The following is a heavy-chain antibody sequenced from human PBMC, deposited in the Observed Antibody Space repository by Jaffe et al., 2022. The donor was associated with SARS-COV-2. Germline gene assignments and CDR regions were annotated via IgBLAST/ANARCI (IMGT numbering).Heavy chain of an antibody. J-gene: IGHJ4*02. D-gene: IGHD2-2*01. Sequence: EVQLVESGGGLVQPGRSLRLSCTASGFSFDDYSLSWFRQAPGKGLEWVGFIRSKGFGGATDYAASVKGRFTISTDDSKTIAYLQMNSLKTEDTAVYYCSRWRIISCHRYWGQGTLVTVSS. CDR1: GFSFDDYS. V-gene: IGHV3-49*03. CDR3: SRWRIISCHRY. CDR2: IRSKGFGGAT.